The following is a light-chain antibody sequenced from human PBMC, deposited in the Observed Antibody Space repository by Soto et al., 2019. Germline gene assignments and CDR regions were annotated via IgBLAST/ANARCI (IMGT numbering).Light chain of an antibody. CDR2: DAS. V-gene: IGKV3-11*01. CDR3: QQRYKWPPSYT. J-gene: IGKJ2*01. CDR1: QSVSGY. Sequence: DIVLTQSPATLSLSPGERATLSCRASQSVSGYLAWYQQNPGQAPRLLIYDASNKATGIPARFSGSGSGTDFTLTISSLEPEDFAVYYCQQRYKWPPSYTFGQGTKLEIK.